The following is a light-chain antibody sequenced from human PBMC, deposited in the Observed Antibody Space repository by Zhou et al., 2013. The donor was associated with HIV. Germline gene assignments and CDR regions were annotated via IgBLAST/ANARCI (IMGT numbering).Light chain of an antibody. V-gene: IGKV1-27*01. CDR1: LNINTY. J-gene: IGKJ1*01. Sequence: DGHLTQSPSSLSASVGDRVTITCQTSLNINTYLAWYQHKSGNPPKVLISAASTLEPGVSSRFSGSGSGIHFTLTIDNLQPEDVAIYYCQRYNSGPWTFGPGRRSRS. CDR3: QRYNSGPWT. CDR2: AAS.